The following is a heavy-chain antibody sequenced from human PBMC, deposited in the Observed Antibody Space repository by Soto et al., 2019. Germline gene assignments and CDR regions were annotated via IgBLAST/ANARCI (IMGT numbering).Heavy chain of an antibody. CDR3: ARNWNAGSRAYYYYGMDV. CDR2: TYYRSKWYN. D-gene: IGHD1-1*01. J-gene: IGHJ6*02. CDR1: GDSVSSNSAA. Sequence: SQTLSLTCVISGDSVSSNSAAWNWIRQSPSRGLEWLGRTYYRSKWYNDYAVSVKSRITINPDTSKNQFSLQLNSVTPEDTAVYYCARNWNAGSRAYYYYGMDVWGQGTTVTVSS. V-gene: IGHV6-1*01.